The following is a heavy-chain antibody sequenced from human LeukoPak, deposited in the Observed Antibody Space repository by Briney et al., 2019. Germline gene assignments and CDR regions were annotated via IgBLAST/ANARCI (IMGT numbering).Heavy chain of an antibody. CDR1: GFTFNTFN. J-gene: IGHJ4*02. CDR3: GLRHCDVVAASYKWTPDY. Sequence: GGSLRLSCAASGFTFNTFNMNWVRQAPGKGLEWVSSITSGGDYIYYADSVKGRFTTSRDNAKNSLSLQLNSLRVEDTAVYYCGLRHCDVVAASYKWTPDYWGQGTLVTVYS. D-gene: IGHD3-9*01. CDR2: ITSGGDYI. V-gene: IGHV3-21*01.